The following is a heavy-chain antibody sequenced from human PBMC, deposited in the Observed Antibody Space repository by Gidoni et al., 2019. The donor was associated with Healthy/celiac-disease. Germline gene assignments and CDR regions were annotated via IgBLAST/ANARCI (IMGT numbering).Heavy chain of an antibody. Sequence: QLQLQESGPGLVTPSATLSLTCTVSGGSISSSSYYWGWIRQPPGKGLEWIGSIYYSGSTYYNPSLKSRVTISVDTSKNQFSLKLSSVTAADTAVYYCARHIAVAGHTGFDYWGQGTLVTVSS. CDR3: ARHIAVAGHTGFDY. CDR1: GGSISSSSYY. D-gene: IGHD6-19*01. V-gene: IGHV4-39*01. J-gene: IGHJ4*02. CDR2: IYYSGST.